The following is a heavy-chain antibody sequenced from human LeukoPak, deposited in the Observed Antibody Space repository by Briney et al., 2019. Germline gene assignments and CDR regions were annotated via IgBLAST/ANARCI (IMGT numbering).Heavy chain of an antibody. V-gene: IGHV1-69*13. D-gene: IGHD3/OR15-3a*01. CDR3: ARDRTGSVYYMDV. J-gene: IGHJ6*03. CDR2: IIPIFGTA. CDR1: GGTFSSYA. Sequence: SVNVSCKASGGTFSSYAISWVRQAPGQGHEWMGGIIPIFGTANYAQKFQGRVTITADESTSTAYMELSSLRSEDTAVYYCARDRTGSVYYMDVWGKGTTVTVSS.